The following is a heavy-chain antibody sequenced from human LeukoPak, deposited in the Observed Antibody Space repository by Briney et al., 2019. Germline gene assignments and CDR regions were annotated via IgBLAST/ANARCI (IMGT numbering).Heavy chain of an antibody. J-gene: IGHJ4*02. CDR1: GGTFSSYA. V-gene: IGHV1-69*13. Sequence: SVKVSCKASGGTFSSYAISWVRQAPGQGLEWMGGIIPIFGTANYAQKFQGRVTITADESTSTAYMELSSLRSEDTAVYYCASRLYGGNSKSFDYWGQGTLVTVSS. CDR3: ASRLYGGNSKSFDY. D-gene: IGHD4-23*01. CDR2: IIPIFGTA.